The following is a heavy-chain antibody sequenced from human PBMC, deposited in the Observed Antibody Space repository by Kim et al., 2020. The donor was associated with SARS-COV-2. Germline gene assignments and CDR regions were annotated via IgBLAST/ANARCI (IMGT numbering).Heavy chain of an antibody. Sequence: GGSLRLSCAASGFTFSSYAMSWVRQAPGKGLEWVSAISGSGGSTYYADSVKGRFTISRDNSKNTLYLQMNSLRAEDTAVYSCAKAGSDSSGYYPIVSGKNFDYWGQGTLVTVSS. D-gene: IGHD3-22*01. V-gene: IGHV3-23*01. CDR1: GFTFSSYA. J-gene: IGHJ4*02. CDR3: AKAGSDSSGYYPIVSGKNFDY. CDR2: ISGSGGST.